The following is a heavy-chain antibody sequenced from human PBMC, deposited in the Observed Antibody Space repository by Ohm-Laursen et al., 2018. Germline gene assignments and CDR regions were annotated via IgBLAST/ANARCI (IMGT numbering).Heavy chain of an antibody. D-gene: IGHD4-11*01. Sequence: ASVKVSCKASGYTFTTYYMHWVRQAPGQGPEWMGIINPNDGGTTYSQKLQGRVTLTRDTSTGTFYMELNSLRAEDTAVYHCASRRIVTMDRGAFNVWGQGTMVTVSS. V-gene: IGHV1-46*01. CDR2: INPNDGGT. J-gene: IGHJ3*01. CDR3: ASRRIVTMDRGAFNV. CDR1: GYTFTTYY.